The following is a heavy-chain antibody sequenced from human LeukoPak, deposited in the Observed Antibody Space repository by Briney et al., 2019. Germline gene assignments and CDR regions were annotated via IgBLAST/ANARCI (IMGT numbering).Heavy chain of an antibody. V-gene: IGHV1-69*05. D-gene: IGHD4-17*01. CDR1: GGTFSSYA. J-gene: IGHJ4*02. Sequence: SVKVSCKASGGTFSSYAISWVRQAPGQGLEWMGGIIPIFGTANYAQKFQGRVTITTDESTSTAYMELSSLGSEDTAVYYCARDQEPDGDYQGLLGYWGQGTLVTVSS. CDR2: IIPIFGTA. CDR3: ARDQEPDGDYQGLLGY.